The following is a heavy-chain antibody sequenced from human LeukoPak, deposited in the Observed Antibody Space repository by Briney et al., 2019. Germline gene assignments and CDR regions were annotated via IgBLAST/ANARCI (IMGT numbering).Heavy chain of an antibody. Sequence: PSETLSLTCTVSGGSISSGGYYWSWIRQHPGKGLEWIGHIRYSESTYYNPSLKSRVSISVDPSENQFSLTLSSVTAADTAVYFCSRDGSSRSLYLWGQGTLVTVSS. CDR2: IRYSEST. CDR1: GGSISSGGYY. CDR3: SRDGSSRSLYL. V-gene: IGHV4-31*03. J-gene: IGHJ4*02. D-gene: IGHD3-10*01.